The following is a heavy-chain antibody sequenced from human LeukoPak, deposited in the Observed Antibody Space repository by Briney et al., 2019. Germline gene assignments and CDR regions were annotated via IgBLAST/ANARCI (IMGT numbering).Heavy chain of an antibody. CDR2: INPSGGST. CDR3: ARAYNYYYGMDV. Sequence: ASVKVSCKASGYTFTSYGISWVRQAPGQGLEWMGIINPSGGSTSYAQKFQGRVTMTRDTSTSTVYMELSSLRSEDTAVYYCARAYNYYYGMDVWGQGTTVTVSS. J-gene: IGHJ6*02. CDR1: GYTFTSYG. V-gene: IGHV1-46*01.